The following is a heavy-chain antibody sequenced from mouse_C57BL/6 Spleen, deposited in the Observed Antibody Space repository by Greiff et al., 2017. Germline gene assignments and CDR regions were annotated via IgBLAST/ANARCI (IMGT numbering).Heavy chain of an antibody. J-gene: IGHJ3*01. V-gene: IGHV5-16*01. CDR1: GFTFSDYY. CDR2: INYDGSST. CDR3: AVRHYYGSSSAWFAY. D-gene: IGHD1-1*01. Sequence: EVQVVESEGGLVQPGSSMKLSCTASGFTFSDYYMAWVRQVPEKGLEWVANINYDGSSTYYLDSLKSRFIISRDNAKNILYLQMSSLKSEDTATYYCAVRHYYGSSSAWFAYWGQGTLVTVSA.